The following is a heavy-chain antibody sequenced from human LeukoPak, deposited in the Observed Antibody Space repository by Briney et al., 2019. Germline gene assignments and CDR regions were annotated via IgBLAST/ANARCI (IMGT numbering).Heavy chain of an antibody. CDR1: GGTFSSYA. Sequence: SVKVSCKASGGTFSSYAISWVRQAPGQGLEWMGGIIPIFGTANYAQKFQGRVTITADESTSTAYMKLSSLRSEDTAVYYCARVLGYSSGHYYYYGMDVWGQGTTVTVSS. CDR2: IIPIFGTA. V-gene: IGHV1-69*13. CDR3: ARVLGYSSGHYYYYGMDV. D-gene: IGHD6-19*01. J-gene: IGHJ6*02.